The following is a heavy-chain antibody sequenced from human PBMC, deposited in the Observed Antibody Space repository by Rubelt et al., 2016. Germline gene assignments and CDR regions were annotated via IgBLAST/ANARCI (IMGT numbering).Heavy chain of an antibody. D-gene: IGHD3-3*01. CDR3: ARGGRTNYDFWSGEPNFDY. CDR1: STCGSS. Sequence: STCGSSSCWIRQPPGKGLEWIGSIYYSGSTYYNPSLKSRVTISVDTSKNQFSLKLSSVTAADTAVYYCARGGRTNYDFWSGEPNFDYWGQGTLVTVSS. J-gene: IGHJ4*02. CDR2: IYYSGST. V-gene: IGHV4-39*07.